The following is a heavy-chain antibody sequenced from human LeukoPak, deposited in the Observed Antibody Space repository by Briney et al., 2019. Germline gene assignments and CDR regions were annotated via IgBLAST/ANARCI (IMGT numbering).Heavy chain of an antibody. V-gene: IGHV3-21*01. D-gene: IGHD6-19*01. CDR1: GFTFISYS. CDR3: ATDGRSSGWYGFDY. CDR2: ISSSSDFI. Sequence: GGSLRLSCAASGFTFISYSMNWVRQAPGKGLEWVSSISSSSDFIYYPDSMKGRFTVSRDNAINSLYLQMNSLRAEDTAVYYCATDGRSSGWYGFDYWGQGTLVTVSS. J-gene: IGHJ4*02.